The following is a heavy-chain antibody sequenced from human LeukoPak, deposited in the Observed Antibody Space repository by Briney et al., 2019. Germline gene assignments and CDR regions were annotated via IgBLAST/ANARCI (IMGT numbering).Heavy chain of an antibody. J-gene: IGHJ4*02. CDR2: ISSSSSYI. CDR3: ARDKGYNGYDPLGY. D-gene: IGHD5-12*01. Sequence: GGSLRLSCAASGFTFSSYSMNWVRQAPGKGLEWVSSISSSSSYIYYADSVKGRFTISRDNAKNSLYLQMNSLRAEDTAVYYCARDKGYNGYDPLGYWGQGTLVTVSS. CDR1: GFTFSSYS. V-gene: IGHV3-21*01.